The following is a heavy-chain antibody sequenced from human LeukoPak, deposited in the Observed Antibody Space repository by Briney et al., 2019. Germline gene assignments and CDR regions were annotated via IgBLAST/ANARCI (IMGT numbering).Heavy chain of an antibody. CDR3: TTIYDYVWGSYRRGLYYFDY. J-gene: IGHJ4*02. CDR1: GFTFSNAW. CDR2: IKSKTDGGTT. V-gene: IGHV3-15*01. Sequence: PGGSLRLSCAASGFTFSNAWMSWVRQAPGKGLEWVGRIKSKTDGGTTDYAAPVKGRFTISRDDSKNTLYLQMNSLKTEDTAVYYCTTIYDYVWGSYRRGLYYFDYWGQGTLVTVSS. D-gene: IGHD3-16*02.